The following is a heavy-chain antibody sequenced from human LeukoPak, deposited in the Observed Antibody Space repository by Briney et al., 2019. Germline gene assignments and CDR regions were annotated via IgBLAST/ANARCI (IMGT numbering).Heavy chain of an antibody. CDR1: GGSISSYY. CDR3: ARSITIDI. V-gene: IGHV4-34*01. Sequence: PSETLSLTCTVSGGSISSYYWSWIRQPPGKGLEWIGEINHSGSTNYNPSLKSRVTISVDTSKNQFSLKLSSVTAADTAVYYCARSITIDIWGQGTMVTVSS. J-gene: IGHJ3*02. D-gene: IGHD3-10*01. CDR2: INHSGST.